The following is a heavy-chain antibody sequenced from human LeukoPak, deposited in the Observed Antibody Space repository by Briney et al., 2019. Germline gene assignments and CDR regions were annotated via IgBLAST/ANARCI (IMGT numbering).Heavy chain of an antibody. Sequence: GRSLRLSCAASGFTFSSYAMHWVRQAPGKGLEWVAVISYDGSNKYYADSVKGRFTISRDNSKNTLYLQVNSLRAEDTAVYYCARGSWYSSSWYMSSWFDPWGQGTLVTVSS. CDR3: ARGSWYSSSWYMSSWFDP. V-gene: IGHV3-30*04. CDR1: GFTFSSYA. CDR2: ISYDGSNK. D-gene: IGHD6-13*01. J-gene: IGHJ5*02.